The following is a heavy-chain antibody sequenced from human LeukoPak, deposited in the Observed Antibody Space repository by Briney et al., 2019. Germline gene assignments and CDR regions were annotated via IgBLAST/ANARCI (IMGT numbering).Heavy chain of an antibody. Sequence: SETLSLTCTVSGGSIGSYYWSWIRQPPGKGLEWIGHIYDTAYTDYNPSVKGRVTLSVDASKNQFSLKLSSVTAADTAVYYCARAPGVVTSFDYWGQGTLVSVSS. CDR2: IYDTAYT. CDR3: ARAPGVVTSFDY. J-gene: IGHJ4*02. D-gene: IGHD4-23*01. V-gene: IGHV4-59*01. CDR1: GGSIGSYY.